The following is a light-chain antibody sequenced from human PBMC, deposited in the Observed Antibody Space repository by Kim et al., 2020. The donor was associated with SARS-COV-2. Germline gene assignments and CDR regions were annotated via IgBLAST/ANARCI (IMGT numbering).Light chain of an antibody. CDR1: KLGDEY. Sequence: SYELTQPPSVSVSPGQTASITCSGDKLGDEYACWYQQKQGQSPVLVIYQDSKRPSGIPERFSGSNSGNTATLTISETQAMDEADYYCQAWDSSTAVFGGG. J-gene: IGLJ2*01. V-gene: IGLV3-1*01. CDR2: QDS. CDR3: QAWDSSTAV.